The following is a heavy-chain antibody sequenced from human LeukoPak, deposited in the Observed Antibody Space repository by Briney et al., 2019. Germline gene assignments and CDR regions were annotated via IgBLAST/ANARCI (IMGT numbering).Heavy chain of an antibody. Sequence: PSETLSLTCIVSGGSISSTTYYWGWIRQPPGKGLEWIGYIYYSGSTNYNPSLKSRVTISVDTSKNQFSLKLSSVTAADTAVYYCARDCSSTSCGGYYGMDVWGQGTTVTVSS. D-gene: IGHD2-2*01. J-gene: IGHJ6*02. V-gene: IGHV4-61*01. CDR3: ARDCSSTSCGGYYGMDV. CDR1: GGSISSTTYY. CDR2: IYYSGST.